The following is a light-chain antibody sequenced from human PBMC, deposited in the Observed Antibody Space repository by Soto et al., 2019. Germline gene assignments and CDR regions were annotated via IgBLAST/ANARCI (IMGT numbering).Light chain of an antibody. CDR1: QSVSSY. V-gene: IGKV3-11*01. J-gene: IGKJ2*01. CDR3: QQRSNWPPYT. Sequence: EIVLTQSPATLSLSPGERATLSCRASQSVSSYLAWYQQKPGQAPRLLIYDAPNRATGIPARFSGSGSGTDFTLTINSLEPEDFAVYYCQQRSNWPPYTFGQGTKLEIK. CDR2: DAP.